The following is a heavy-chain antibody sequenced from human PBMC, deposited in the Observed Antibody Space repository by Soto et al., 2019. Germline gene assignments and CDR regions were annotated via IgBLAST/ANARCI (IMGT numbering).Heavy chain of an antibody. CDR2: IFHSGSS. CDR3: ARASGLGVAYIDY. V-gene: IGHV4-59*02. CDR1: GGSVTGFY. J-gene: IGHJ4*02. Sequence: QVQLQESGPGLVKPSETLSVTCTVSGGSVTGFYWSWIRQPPGKGLEWIGYIFHSGSSNYHPSLKSRVTISVDTSKSQISLRLTSVTAADTAVYYCARASGLGVAYIDYWGQGTLVTVSS. D-gene: IGHD6-19*01.